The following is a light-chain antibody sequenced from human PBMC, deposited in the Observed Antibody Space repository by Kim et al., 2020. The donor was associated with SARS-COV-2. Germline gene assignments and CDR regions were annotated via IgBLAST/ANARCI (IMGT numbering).Light chain of an antibody. V-gene: IGKV1-27*01. CDR1: QDIANS. CDR3: QKYDSAPWT. Sequence: DIQMTQSPSSLSASVGDRVTITCRASQDIANSLAWYQQKPGKVPKVLIYAASTLQSGVPSRFSGGGSGTEFTLTIGSLQTEDVATYYCQKYDSAPWTFSPGTKVDIK. CDR2: AAS. J-gene: IGKJ1*01.